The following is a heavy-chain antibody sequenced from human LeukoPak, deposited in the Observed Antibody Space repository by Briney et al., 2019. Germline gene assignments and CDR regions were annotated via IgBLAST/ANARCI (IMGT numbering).Heavy chain of an antibody. CDR2: INNSGSP. Sequence: SETLSLTCAVYGGSFSGYYLTWIRQPPGKGLEWIGEINNSGSPNYGPSLKSRVTISVDTSKTQFSLKLSSVTAADTAVYYCARVGVEMATTSYNWFDPWGQGTLVTVSS. V-gene: IGHV4-34*01. J-gene: IGHJ5*02. D-gene: IGHD5-24*01. CDR3: ARVGVEMATTSYNWFDP. CDR1: GGSFSGYY.